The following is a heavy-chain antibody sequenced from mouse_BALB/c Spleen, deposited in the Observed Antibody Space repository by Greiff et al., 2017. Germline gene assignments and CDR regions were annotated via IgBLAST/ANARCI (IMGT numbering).Heavy chain of an antibody. Sequence: EVKLMESGGGLVQPGGSRKLSCAASGFTFSSFGMHWVRQAPEKGLEWVAYISSGSSTIYYADTVKGRFTISRDNPKNTLFLQMTSLRSEDTAMYYCARGGYYGSRGNWYFDVWGAGTTVTVSS. CDR3: ARGGYYGSRGNWYFDV. CDR2: ISSGSSTI. CDR1: GFTFSSFG. V-gene: IGHV5-17*02. J-gene: IGHJ1*01. D-gene: IGHD1-1*01.